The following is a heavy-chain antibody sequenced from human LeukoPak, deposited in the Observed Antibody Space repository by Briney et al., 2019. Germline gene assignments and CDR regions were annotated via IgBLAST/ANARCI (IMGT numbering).Heavy chain of an antibody. CDR3: ARDRPYGGLNGFDY. V-gene: IGHV3-53*01. J-gene: IGHJ4*02. CDR2: IYTDGNT. CDR1: GFAVSKDY. Sequence: PGGSLRLSCAASGFAVSKDYMSWVRQAPGKGLEWVSIIYTDGNTYYAVSVKGRFTIYRDNPKNTLNLQMKSQRGEDTGVYYCARDRPYGGLNGFDYWGEGTLVTVP. D-gene: IGHD4/OR15-4a*01.